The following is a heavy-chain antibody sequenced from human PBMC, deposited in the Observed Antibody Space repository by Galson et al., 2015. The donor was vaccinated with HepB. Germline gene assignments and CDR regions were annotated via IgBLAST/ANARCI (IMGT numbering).Heavy chain of an antibody. D-gene: IGHD3-22*01. CDR3: ARDYYDSSGYYYY. CDR2: ISSSSSTI. V-gene: IGHV3-48*01. J-gene: IGHJ4*02. CDR1: GFTFSSYS. Sequence: SLRLSCAASGFTFSSYSMNWVRQAPGKGLEWVSCISSSSSTIYYADSVKGRFTISRDNAKNSLYLQMNSLRAEDTAVYYCARDYYDSSGYYYYWGQGTLVTVSS.